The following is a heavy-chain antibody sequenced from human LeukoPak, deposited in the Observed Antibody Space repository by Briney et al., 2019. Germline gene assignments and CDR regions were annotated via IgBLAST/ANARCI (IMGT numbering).Heavy chain of an antibody. CDR3: ARDNWNYGSSMDV. D-gene: IGHD1-7*01. CDR1: GGSISSYY. CDR2: IYYSGST. Sequence: TSETLSLTCTVSGGSISSYYWSWIRQPPGKGLEWIGYIYYSGSTNYNPSLKSRVTISVDTSKNQFSLKLSSVTAANTAVYYCARDNWNYGSSMDVWGQGTTVTVSS. V-gene: IGHV4-59*01. J-gene: IGHJ6*02.